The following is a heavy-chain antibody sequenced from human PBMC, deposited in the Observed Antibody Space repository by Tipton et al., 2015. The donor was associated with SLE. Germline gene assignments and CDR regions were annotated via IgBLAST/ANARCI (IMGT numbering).Heavy chain of an antibody. CDR2: IYYSGST. CDR1: GGSISSSSYY. J-gene: IGHJ4*02. CDR3: ASWYTSSWHD. V-gene: IGHV4-39*01. Sequence: TLSLTCTVSGGSISSSSYYWGWIRQPPGKGLEWIGGIYYSGSTYYNPSLKSRVTISVDTSKNQFSLKLSSVTAADTAVYYCASWYTSSWHDWGQGTLVTVSS. D-gene: IGHD6-13*01.